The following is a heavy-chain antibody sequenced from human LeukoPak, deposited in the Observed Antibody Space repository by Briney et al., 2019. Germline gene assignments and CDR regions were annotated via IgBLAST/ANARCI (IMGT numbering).Heavy chain of an antibody. D-gene: IGHD3-10*01. Sequence: GGSLRLSCAASGFTSSTYWMSWVRQAPGKGPEWVASINPDGSRGYYVDAVKGRFTISRDNAKNSLYLQMNSLRAEDTALYYCAKGRYGSGRFISLYYYYYGMDVWGQGTTVTVSS. J-gene: IGHJ6*02. CDR2: INPDGSRG. CDR3: AKGRYGSGRFISLYYYYYGMDV. V-gene: IGHV3-7*03. CDR1: GFTSSTYW.